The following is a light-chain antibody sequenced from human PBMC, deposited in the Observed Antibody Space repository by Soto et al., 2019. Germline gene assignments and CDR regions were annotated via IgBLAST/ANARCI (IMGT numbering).Light chain of an antibody. CDR3: HQYYGNPS. CDR1: QTILYNSNNKNY. V-gene: IGKV4-1*01. Sequence: DIVMTQSPDSLAASLGERATINCKSSQTILYNSNNKNYLAWYQQKPGQPPKLLIYWASTRESGVPDRFSGSGSGTDFTLTISSLQAEDVAVYYCHQYYGNPSFGQGTKLEIK. CDR2: WAS. J-gene: IGKJ2*01.